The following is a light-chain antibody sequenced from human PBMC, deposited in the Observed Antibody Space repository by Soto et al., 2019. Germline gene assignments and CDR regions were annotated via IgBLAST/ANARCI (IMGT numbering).Light chain of an antibody. CDR1: SSGVGGYNY. Sequence: QSALTQPPSASGSPGQSVTISCTGTSSGVGGYNYVSWYQQHPGKAPKLMIYEVSKRPSGVPDRFSGSKSGNTASLTVSGLHAEDEADYYCSSYAGSNNLGVFGTGTKVTVL. CDR3: SSYAGSNNLGV. CDR2: EVS. V-gene: IGLV2-8*01. J-gene: IGLJ1*01.